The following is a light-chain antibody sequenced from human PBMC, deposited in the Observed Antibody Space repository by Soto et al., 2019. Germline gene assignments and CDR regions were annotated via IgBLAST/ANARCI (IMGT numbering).Light chain of an antibody. Sequence: DIQMTQSPSTLSASVGDRVTITCRASQSISSWLAWYQQKPGKAPKLLIYKASSLDSGVPSRFSGSGCGTEFTLTISSLQPDDFATYYCQQYNSLWTFGQGTKVEIK. CDR3: QQYNSLWT. CDR2: KAS. J-gene: IGKJ1*01. V-gene: IGKV1-5*03. CDR1: QSISSW.